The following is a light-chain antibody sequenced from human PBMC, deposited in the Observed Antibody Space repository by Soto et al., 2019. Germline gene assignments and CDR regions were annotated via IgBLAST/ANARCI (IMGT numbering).Light chain of an antibody. CDR2: DVS. Sequence: QSVLTQPASVSGSPGQSITISCTGTSSDVGGYNYVSWYQHHPDKAPKLLIYDVSNRPSGISNRFSGSKSDNTASLTISFLQPEDEADYYCSSYTTSNTRQIVFGTGTKVTVL. CDR1: SSDVGGYNY. J-gene: IGLJ1*01. CDR3: SSYTTSNTRQIV. V-gene: IGLV2-14*03.